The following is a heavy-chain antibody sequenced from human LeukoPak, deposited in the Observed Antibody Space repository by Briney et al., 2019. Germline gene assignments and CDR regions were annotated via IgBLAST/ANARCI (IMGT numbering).Heavy chain of an antibody. J-gene: IGHJ6*02. CDR1: GFTFRSYT. CDR2: ITTSSSYV. D-gene: IGHD5-12*01. CDR3: AKDLGSGYGTTSSYYYYGMDV. V-gene: IGHV3-21*04. Sequence: GESLRLSCAASGFTFRSYTMNWVRQAPGKGLEWVSSITTSSSYVYYADSLKGRFTISRDNAKNSLYLQMNSLRAEDTAIYYCAKDLGSGYGTTSSYYYYGMDVWGQGTTVTVSS.